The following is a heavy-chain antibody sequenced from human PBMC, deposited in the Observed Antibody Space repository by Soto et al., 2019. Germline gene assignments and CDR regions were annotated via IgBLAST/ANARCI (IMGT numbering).Heavy chain of an antibody. D-gene: IGHD4-17*01. Sequence: QVQLVESGGGVVQPGRSLRLSCAASGFTFSSYGMHWVRQAPGKGLEWVAVISYDGSNKYYADSVKGRFTISRENSKNTLYLQMNSLRAEDTAVYYCAKAPANGDYFDYWGQGTLVTVSS. V-gene: IGHV3-30*18. J-gene: IGHJ4*02. CDR2: ISYDGSNK. CDR1: GFTFSSYG. CDR3: AKAPANGDYFDY.